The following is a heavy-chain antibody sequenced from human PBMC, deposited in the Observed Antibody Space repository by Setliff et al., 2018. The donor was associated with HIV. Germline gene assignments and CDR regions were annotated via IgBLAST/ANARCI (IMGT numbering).Heavy chain of an antibody. CDR1: GGSISSYY. D-gene: IGHD5-12*01. J-gene: IGHJ6*02. Sequence: SETLSLTCTVSGGSISSYYWSWIRQPAGKGLEWIGRFYTSGNTNYNPPLKSRVTMSVDTSKNQFSLKVRYVTAADTAIYYCAREIWGQVAHVPYGMDVWGQGTTVTVSS. V-gene: IGHV4-4*07. CDR2: FYTSGNT. CDR3: AREIWGQVAHVPYGMDV.